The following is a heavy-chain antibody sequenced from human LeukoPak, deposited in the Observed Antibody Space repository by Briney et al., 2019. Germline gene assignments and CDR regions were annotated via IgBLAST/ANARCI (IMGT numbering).Heavy chain of an antibody. D-gene: IGHD3-22*01. CDR2: ISYDGSNK. Sequence: GGSLRLSCAASGFTFSSYAMHWVRQAPGKGLEGVAVISYDGSNKYYADSVKGRFTISRDNSKNTLYLQMNSLRAEDTAVYYCAREYYYDSSGYLGYWGQGTLVTVSS. V-gene: IGHV3-30*04. CDR3: AREYYYDSSGYLGY. CDR1: GFTFSSYA. J-gene: IGHJ4*02.